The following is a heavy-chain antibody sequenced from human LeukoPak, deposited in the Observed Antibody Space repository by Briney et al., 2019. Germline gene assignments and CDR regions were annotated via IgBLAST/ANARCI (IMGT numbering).Heavy chain of an antibody. CDR1: GYTFTGYY. V-gene: IGHV1-2*02. Sequence: ASLKVSCKASGYTFTGYYMHWVRQAPGQGLEWMGWINPNSGGTNYAQKFQGRVTMTRDTSISTAYMELSRLRSDDTAVYYCARAYCGGDCYSPTYYFDYWGQGTLVTVSS. J-gene: IGHJ4*02. D-gene: IGHD2-21*02. CDR2: INPNSGGT. CDR3: ARAYCGGDCYSPTYYFDY.